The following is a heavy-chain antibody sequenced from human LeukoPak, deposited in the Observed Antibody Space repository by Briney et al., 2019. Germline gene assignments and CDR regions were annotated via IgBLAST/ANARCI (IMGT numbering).Heavy chain of an antibody. Sequence: GASVKVSCKASGYTFTSYGIGWVRQAPGQGLEWMGWISAYNGNTNYAQKLQGRVTMTTDTSTSTAYMELRSLRSDDTAVYYCARDTRRGYCSSTSCHVFDYWGQGTLVTVSS. CDR2: ISAYNGNT. J-gene: IGHJ4*02. V-gene: IGHV1-18*01. CDR1: GYTFTSYG. D-gene: IGHD2-2*01. CDR3: ARDTRRGYCSSTSCHVFDY.